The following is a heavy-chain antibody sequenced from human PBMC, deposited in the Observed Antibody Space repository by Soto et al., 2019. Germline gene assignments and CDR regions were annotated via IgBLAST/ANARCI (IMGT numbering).Heavy chain of an antibody. V-gene: IGHV1-69*13. Sequence: SVKVSCKASGGTFRMCCFSWVRQAPGQGPEWIGGIIPILTTPNYAQKFQGRVTIVADESTTTVYMELSSLKFEDTAVYYCATSVGIAPTGEDGMDVWGQGTSVTVSS. CDR1: GGTFRMCC. J-gene: IGHJ6*02. CDR2: IIPILTTP. CDR3: ATSVGIAPTGEDGMDV. D-gene: IGHD6-13*01.